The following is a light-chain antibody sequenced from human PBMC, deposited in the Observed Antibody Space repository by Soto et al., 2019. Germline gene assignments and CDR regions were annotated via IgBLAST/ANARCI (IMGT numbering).Light chain of an antibody. Sequence: QSALTQPPSASGSPGQSVTISCTGTSSDVGAYIYVSWYQHHPGKAPQLMIYEVTKRPSGVPDRFSGSKSGNTASLTVSGLQAEDEADYYCSSYAGSNTWVFGGGTKLTVL. CDR2: EVT. V-gene: IGLV2-8*01. J-gene: IGLJ3*02. CDR1: SSDVGAYIY. CDR3: SSYAGSNTWV.